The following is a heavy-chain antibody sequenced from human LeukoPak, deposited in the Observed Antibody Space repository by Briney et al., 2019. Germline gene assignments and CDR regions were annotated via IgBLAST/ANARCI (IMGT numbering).Heavy chain of an antibody. CDR2: IYTSGST. Sequence: SETLSLTCTVSDGSISSGSYYWSWIRQPAGKGLEWIGRIYTSGSTNYNPSLKSRVTISVDTSKNQFSLKLSSVTAADTAVYYCARDGDEQWLTYFDYWGQGTLVTVSS. CDR3: ARDGDEQWLTYFDY. CDR1: DGSISSGSYY. D-gene: IGHD6-19*01. V-gene: IGHV4-61*02. J-gene: IGHJ4*02.